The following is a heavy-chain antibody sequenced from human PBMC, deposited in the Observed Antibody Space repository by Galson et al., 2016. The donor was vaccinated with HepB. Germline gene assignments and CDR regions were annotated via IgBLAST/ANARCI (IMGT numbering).Heavy chain of an antibody. J-gene: IGHJ5*02. CDR1: GGSITSGHYH. V-gene: IGHV4-61*02. Sequence: TLSLTCTVSGGSITSGHYHWTWIRQPAGNGLEWIGRIYTSGSTDYNPSLQSRVTISLDTSKNQFSLRLNSVTAADTAVYYCARDHREGFGELLPFDPWGQGTLVTVSS. CDR2: IYTSGST. D-gene: IGHD3-10*01. CDR3: ARDHREGFGELLPFDP.